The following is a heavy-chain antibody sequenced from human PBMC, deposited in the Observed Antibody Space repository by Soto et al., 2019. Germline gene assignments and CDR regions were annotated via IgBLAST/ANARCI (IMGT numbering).Heavy chain of an antibody. Sequence: SVTVSCPASVYTFPSYVMHWLLQDPGQRLEWMGWINAGNGNTKYSQKFQGRVTITRDTSASTAYMELSSLRSEDTAVYYCARSRSGAIFGVVISGLDYWGQGTLVTVSS. CDR2: INAGNGNT. D-gene: IGHD3-3*01. CDR3: ARSRSGAIFGVVISGLDY. V-gene: IGHV1-3*01. J-gene: IGHJ4*02. CDR1: VYTFPSYV.